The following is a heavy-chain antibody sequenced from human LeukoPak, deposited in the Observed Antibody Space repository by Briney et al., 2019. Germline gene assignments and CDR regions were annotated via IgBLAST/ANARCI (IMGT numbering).Heavy chain of an antibody. CDR2: IIPILGIA. CDR1: GGTFSSYA. Sequence: SVKVSCKASGGTFSSYAISWVRQAPGQGLEWMGRIIPILGIANYAQKFQGRVRITADKSTSTAYMELSSLRSEDTAVYYCARSDCSGGSCYSYYGMDVWGQGTTVTVSS. V-gene: IGHV1-69*04. CDR3: ARSDCSGGSCYSYYGMDV. D-gene: IGHD2-15*01. J-gene: IGHJ6*02.